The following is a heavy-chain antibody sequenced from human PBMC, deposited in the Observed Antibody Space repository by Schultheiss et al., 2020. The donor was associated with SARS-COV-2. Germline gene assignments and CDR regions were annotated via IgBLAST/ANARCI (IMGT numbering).Heavy chain of an antibody. Sequence: SETLSLTCTVSGGSISSYYWSWIRQHPGKGLEWIGYIYYSGSTNYNPSLKSRVTMSVDTSRNHFSLRLNSVTAADTAVYYCARQAASHGSCWGYWGQGTLVTVSS. CDR1: GGSISSYY. CDR3: ARQAASHGSCWGY. J-gene: IGHJ4*02. V-gene: IGHV4-59*08. CDR2: IYYSGST. D-gene: IGHD2-15*01.